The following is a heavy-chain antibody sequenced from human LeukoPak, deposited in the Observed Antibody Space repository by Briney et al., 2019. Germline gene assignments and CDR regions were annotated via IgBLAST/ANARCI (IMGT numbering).Heavy chain of an antibody. CDR3: ATSRGNYYGMDV. J-gene: IGHJ6*02. CDR2: IGISSNKI. Sequence: GGSLRLSCAASGFTFSSYSMNWVRQAPGKGLEWVSSIGISSNKIYYADSVKGRSTISRDNAKNSLYLQMNSLRAEDTAVYYCATSRGNYYGMDVWGQGTTVTVSS. V-gene: IGHV3-21*01. D-gene: IGHD3-16*01. CDR1: GFTFSSYS.